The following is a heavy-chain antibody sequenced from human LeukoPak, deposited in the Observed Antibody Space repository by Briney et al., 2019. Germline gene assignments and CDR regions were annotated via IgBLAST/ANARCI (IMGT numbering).Heavy chain of an antibody. CDR1: GGSINSYY. CDR3: AAAAAGTGVDY. D-gene: IGHD6-13*01. J-gene: IGHJ4*02. V-gene: IGHV4-59*08. CDR2: IYNSGST. Sequence: SSETLSLTCTVSGGSINSYYWNWIRQPPGKGLEWIGYIYNSGSTNYNPSLKSRVSMSIDTSKNQFSLKLTSVTATDTAVYYCAAAAAGTGVDYWGQGTLVTVSS.